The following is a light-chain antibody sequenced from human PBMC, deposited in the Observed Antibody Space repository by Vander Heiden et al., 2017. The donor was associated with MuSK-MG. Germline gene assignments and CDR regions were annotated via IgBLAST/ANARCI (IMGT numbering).Light chain of an antibody. Sequence: DIQMTQSPSSLSASVGDRVTITCRASQSISSYLNWYQQKPGKAPKLLIYAASSLQSGVPSRFSGSGSGTDFTLTISRLQPEDFATYYCQQSDSTLRTFGGGTKVEIK. CDR1: QSISSY. CDR2: AAS. CDR3: QQSDSTLRT. V-gene: IGKV1-39*01. J-gene: IGKJ4*01.